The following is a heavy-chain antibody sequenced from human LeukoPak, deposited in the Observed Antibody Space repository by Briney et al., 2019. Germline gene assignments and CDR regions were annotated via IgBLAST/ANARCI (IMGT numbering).Heavy chain of an antibody. Sequence: GGSLRLSCAASGFTFDDYAMHWVRQASGKGLEWVSGISWNSGSIGYADSVKGRFTISRDNAKNSLYLQMNSLRAEDTALYYCAKDMSPSMVRGKSPFDYWGQGTLVTVSS. D-gene: IGHD3-10*01. V-gene: IGHV3-9*01. CDR3: AKDMSPSMVRGKSPFDY. J-gene: IGHJ4*02. CDR1: GFTFDDYA. CDR2: ISWNSGSI.